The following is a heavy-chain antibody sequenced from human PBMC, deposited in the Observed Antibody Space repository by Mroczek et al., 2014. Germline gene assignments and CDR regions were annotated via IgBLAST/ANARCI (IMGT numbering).Heavy chain of an antibody. V-gene: IGHV3-30*18. CDR3: AKGVAGSGSYYKSPPEG. Sequence: QVQLVESGGGVVQPGRSLRLSCAASGFTFSSYGMHWVRQAPGKGLEWVAVISYDGSNKYYADSVKGRFTISRDNSKNTLYLQMNSLRAEDTAVYYCAKGVAGSGSYYKSPPEGWGQGTLVTVSS. CDR2: ISYDGSNK. J-gene: IGHJ4*02. D-gene: IGHD3-10*01. CDR1: GFTFSSYG.